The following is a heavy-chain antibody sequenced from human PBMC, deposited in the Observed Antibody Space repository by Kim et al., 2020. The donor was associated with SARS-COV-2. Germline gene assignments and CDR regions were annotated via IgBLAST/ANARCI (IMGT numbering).Heavy chain of an antibody. CDR2: ISYDGSNK. V-gene: IGHV3-30*18. J-gene: IGHJ6*02. CDR1: GFTFSNYG. CDR3: AKDEGNWNYGILGGMDV. D-gene: IGHD1-7*01. Sequence: GGSLRLSCAASGFTFSNYGMHWVRQAQGKGLEWVAAISYDGSNKFYADSVKGRFTISRDNSKNTLYLQMNSLKTEDTAVYYCAKDEGNWNYGILGGMDVWGQGTTVTVSS.